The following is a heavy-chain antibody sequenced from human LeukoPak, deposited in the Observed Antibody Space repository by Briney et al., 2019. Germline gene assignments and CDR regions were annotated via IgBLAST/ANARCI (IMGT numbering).Heavy chain of an antibody. D-gene: IGHD6-6*01. J-gene: IGHJ6*03. Sequence: ASVKVSCKASGGTFNSYAISWVRQAPGQGLEWMGGIIPIFGTANYAQKFQGRVTITADESTSTAYMELSSLRSEDTAVYYCAREAGRYSSSSGDYYMDVWGKGTTVTVSS. V-gene: IGHV1-69*13. CDR1: GGTFNSYA. CDR3: AREAGRYSSSSGDYYMDV. CDR2: IIPIFGTA.